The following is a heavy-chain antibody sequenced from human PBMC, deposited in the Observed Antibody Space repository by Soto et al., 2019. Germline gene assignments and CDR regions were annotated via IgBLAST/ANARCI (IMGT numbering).Heavy chain of an antibody. CDR2: MNPNSGNT. D-gene: IGHD3-3*01. Sequence: QVQLVQSGAEVKKPGASVKVSCKASGYTFTSYDINWVRQATGQGLEWMGWMNPNSGNTGYAQKFQGRVTMTRNTSISTAYMELSSLRSEDTAVYYCARVRRFLEWFVFYYGMDVWGQGTTVTVSS. CDR1: GYTFTSYD. CDR3: ARVRRFLEWFVFYYGMDV. J-gene: IGHJ6*02. V-gene: IGHV1-8*01.